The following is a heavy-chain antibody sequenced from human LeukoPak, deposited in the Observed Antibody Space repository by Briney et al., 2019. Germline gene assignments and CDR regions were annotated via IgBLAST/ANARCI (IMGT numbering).Heavy chain of an antibody. D-gene: IGHD2-15*01. V-gene: IGHV4-61*01. J-gene: IGHJ4*02. CDR2: IYYSGST. Sequence: SETLYPTCTASGGSVSSGSYYWSWIRQPPGKGLEWIGYIYYSGSTNYNPSLKSRVTISVDTSKNQFSLKLSSVTAADTAVYYCARVQLGYCSGGSCYPSLDYWGQGTLVTVSS. CDR3: ARVQLGYCSGGSCYPSLDY. CDR1: GGSVSSGSYY.